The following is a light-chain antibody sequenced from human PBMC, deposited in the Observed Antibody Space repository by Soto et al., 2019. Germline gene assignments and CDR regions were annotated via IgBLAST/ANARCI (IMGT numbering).Light chain of an antibody. CDR2: DVF. CDR3: KSYDSRLSGFYV. J-gene: IGLJ1*01. V-gene: IGLV2-11*01. Sequence: QSALTQPRAVSGSPGQSVTISCTGTTSDGGVYNYGSWYQHHPGRAPKLMIYDVFDRPSGAPDRFSGSKSGNTASLTISGLHAEDEADYYCKSYDSRLSGFYVFGPGTKLTVL. CDR1: TSDGGVYNY.